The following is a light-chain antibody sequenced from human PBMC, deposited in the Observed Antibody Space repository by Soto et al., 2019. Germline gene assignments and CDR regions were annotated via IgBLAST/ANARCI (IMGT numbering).Light chain of an antibody. Sequence: QPVLTQSPSASASLGASVKLTCTLTSGHSPFTLAWHQQQPEKGPRYLMNLSSDGSHIKGDEIPARFSGSSSGADRFLIISSLQSDDESDYYSQTWGRGTVVFGGGTQLTVL. CDR1: SGHSPFT. J-gene: IGLJ3*02. CDR2: LSSDGSH. CDR3: QTWGRGTVV. V-gene: IGLV4-69*01.